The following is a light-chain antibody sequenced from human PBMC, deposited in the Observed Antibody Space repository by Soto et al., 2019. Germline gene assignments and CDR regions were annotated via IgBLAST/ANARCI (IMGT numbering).Light chain of an antibody. CDR3: RQYGSSQT. CDR2: GAS. Sequence: EIVLTQSPGTLSLSPGERATLSCRASQSVSSSYLAWYQQKPGQAPRLLIYGASSRATGIPDRFSGSGSGTDFTLTISRLEPEDFAVYYCRQYGSSQTFGQGTKVDIK. CDR1: QSVSSSY. V-gene: IGKV3-20*01. J-gene: IGKJ1*01.